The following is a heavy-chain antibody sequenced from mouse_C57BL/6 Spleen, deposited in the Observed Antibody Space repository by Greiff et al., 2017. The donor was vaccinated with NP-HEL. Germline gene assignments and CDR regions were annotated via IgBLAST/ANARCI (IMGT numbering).Heavy chain of an antibody. J-gene: IGHJ3*01. Sequence: DVHLVESGGGLVQPGGSMKLSCVASGFTFSNYWMNWVRQSPEKGLEWVAQIRLKSDNYATHYAESVKGRFTISRDDSKSSVYLQMNNLRAEDTGIYYCTKEGSWFAYWGQGTLVTVSA. CDR3: TKEGSWFAY. CDR2: IRLKSDNYAT. V-gene: IGHV6-3*01. CDR1: GFTFSNYW.